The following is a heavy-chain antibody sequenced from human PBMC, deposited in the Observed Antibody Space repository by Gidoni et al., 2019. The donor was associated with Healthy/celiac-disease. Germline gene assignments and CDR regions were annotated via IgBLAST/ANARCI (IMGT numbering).Heavy chain of an antibody. CDR1: GFTFSSYA. CDR2: ISYDGSNK. D-gene: IGHD6-19*01. V-gene: IGHV3-30-3*01. J-gene: IGHJ4*02. Sequence: QVQRVESGGGVVQPGRSLRLSCAASGFTFSSYAMHWVRQAPGKGLEWVAVISYDGSNKYYADSVKGRFTLSRDNSKNTLYLQMNSLRAEDTAVYYCARDRDQVTVAGIFDYWGQGTLVTVSS. CDR3: ARDRDQVTVAGIFDY.